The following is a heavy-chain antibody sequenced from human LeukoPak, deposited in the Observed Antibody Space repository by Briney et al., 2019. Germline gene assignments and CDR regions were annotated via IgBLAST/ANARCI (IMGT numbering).Heavy chain of an antibody. V-gene: IGHV3-30-3*01. D-gene: IGHD3-10*01. Sequence: TGGSLRLSCAASGLSVSSNYMSWVRQAPGKGLEWVAVISYDGSNKYYADSVKGRFTISRDNSKNTLYLQMNSLRAEDTAVYYCARGSYSGLSHDYWGQGTLVTVSS. CDR3: ARGSYSGLSHDY. CDR2: ISYDGSNK. J-gene: IGHJ4*02. CDR1: GLSVSSNY.